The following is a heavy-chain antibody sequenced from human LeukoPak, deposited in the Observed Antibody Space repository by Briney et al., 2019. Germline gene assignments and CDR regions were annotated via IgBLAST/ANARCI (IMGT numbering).Heavy chain of an antibody. Sequence: PSETLSLSCTVSGSSINNYYWSWVRQPPGAGLEWLAYIYYTGSTNYNPSLKTRLTISVDTSKNQFSLRLNSVTAADTAVYYCARGARPLHYYDSSGYYWGTERHYYFDYWGQGTLVTVSS. V-gene: IGHV4-59*08. J-gene: IGHJ4*02. CDR3: ARGARPLHYYDSSGYYWGTERHYYFDY. CDR2: IYYTGST. D-gene: IGHD3-22*01. CDR1: GSSINNYY.